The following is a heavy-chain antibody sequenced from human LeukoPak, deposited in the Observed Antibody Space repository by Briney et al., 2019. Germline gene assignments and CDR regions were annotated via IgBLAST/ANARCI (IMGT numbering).Heavy chain of an antibody. V-gene: IGHV4-4*02. CDR3: AREIVGGFNPGAY. Sequence: PSETLSLTCTVSLDSTTSNFWSWVRQPPGKGLEWIGEIHRSRSTNYNPSLQSRVTISIDRSKNQIALELSSVTAADTAVYYCAREIVGGFNPGAYWGQGTLVTVSS. CDR2: IHRSRST. J-gene: IGHJ4*02. D-gene: IGHD1-14*01. CDR1: LDSTTSNF.